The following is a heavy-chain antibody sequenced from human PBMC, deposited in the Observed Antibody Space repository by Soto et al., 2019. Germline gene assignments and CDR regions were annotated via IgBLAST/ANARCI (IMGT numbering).Heavy chain of an antibody. Sequence: QVQLVESGGGVVQPGRSLRLSCAASGFTFSSYGMHWVRQAPGKGLEWVAVISYDGSNKYYADSVKGRFTISRDNSKNTLYLQMNSLRAEDTAVYYCAKDRPLYYYDSSGFFDYWGQGTLVPVSS. V-gene: IGHV3-30*18. J-gene: IGHJ4*02. CDR1: GFTFSSYG. CDR2: ISYDGSNK. D-gene: IGHD3-22*01. CDR3: AKDRPLYYYDSSGFFDY.